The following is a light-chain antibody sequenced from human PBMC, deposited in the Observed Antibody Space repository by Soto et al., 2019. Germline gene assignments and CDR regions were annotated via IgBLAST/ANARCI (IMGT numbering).Light chain of an antibody. Sequence: DIQMTQSPSTLSASVGDRVTITCRASQSISSWLAWYQQKPGKAPKLLIYKASSLESGVPSRFSSSGSGTEFTLTISSLQPDDFATYYCQQYNSYSPEFGQGTKVEIK. V-gene: IGKV1-5*03. CDR2: KAS. J-gene: IGKJ1*01. CDR1: QSISSW. CDR3: QQYNSYSPE.